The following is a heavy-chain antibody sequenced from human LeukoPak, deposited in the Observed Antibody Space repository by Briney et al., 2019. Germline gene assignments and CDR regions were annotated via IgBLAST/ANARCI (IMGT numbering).Heavy chain of an antibody. Sequence: PGGSLRLSCAASGFTFSSYGMHWVRQAPGKGLEWVAFIRYDGSNKYYADSVKGRFTISRDNSKNTLYLQMNSLRAEDTAVYYCAKVWRGQLWLQLSFDYWGQGTLVTVSS. CDR1: GFTFSSYG. CDR2: IRYDGSNK. D-gene: IGHD5-18*01. V-gene: IGHV3-30*02. J-gene: IGHJ4*02. CDR3: AKVWRGQLWLQLSFDY.